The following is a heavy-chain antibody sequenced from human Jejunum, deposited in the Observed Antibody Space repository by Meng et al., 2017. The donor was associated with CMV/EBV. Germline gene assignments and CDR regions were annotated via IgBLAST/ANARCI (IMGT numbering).Heavy chain of an antibody. CDR3: ARDLITTITTGWFDP. V-gene: IGHV4-59*13. D-gene: IGHD4-11*01. J-gene: IGHJ5*02. Sequence: SWIRQPPGKALEWNGYIQDGGSTTYCPSLKSRVTISVDTSKNRFTLRLTSVTAADTAVYYCARDLITTITTGWFDPWGQGTRVTVSS. CDR2: IQDGGST.